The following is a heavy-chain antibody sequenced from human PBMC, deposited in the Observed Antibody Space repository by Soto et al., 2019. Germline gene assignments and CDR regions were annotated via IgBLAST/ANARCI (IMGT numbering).Heavy chain of an antibody. CDR1: GGSISSYY. J-gene: IGHJ3*02. D-gene: IGHD3-22*01. V-gene: IGHV4-59*01. CDR3: ARAASYYYDTPGVFDS. CDR2: IYYSGST. Sequence: SETLSLTCTVSGGSISSYYWSWIRQPPGKGLEWIGYIYYSGSTNYNPSLKSRVTIVDTSKNQFSLKLSSVTAADTAVYYCARAASYYYDTPGVFDSWAQRTMVTVSS.